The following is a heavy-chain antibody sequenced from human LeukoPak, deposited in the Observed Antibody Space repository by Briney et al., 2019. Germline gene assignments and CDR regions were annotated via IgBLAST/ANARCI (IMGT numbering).Heavy chain of an antibody. J-gene: IGHJ4*02. CDR3: ARDSLMLRGPLVIYYFDF. CDR2: ISGSGGTT. Sequence: GGSLRLSCATSGFTFSSYPMSWVRQAPGKGLEWVSAISGSGGTTYYADSVKGRFTVSRDNPKKTLFLQMNSLRAEDTAVYYCARDSLMLRGPLVIYYFDFWGQGTLVTVSS. V-gene: IGHV3-23*01. D-gene: IGHD3-10*01. CDR1: GFTFSSYP.